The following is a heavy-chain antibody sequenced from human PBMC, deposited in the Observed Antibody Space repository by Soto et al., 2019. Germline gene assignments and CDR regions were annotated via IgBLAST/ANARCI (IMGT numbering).Heavy chain of an antibody. Sequence: QITLKESGPTLVKPTQTLTLTCTFSGFSLSTSEVGVGWIRQPPGKALQWLALIYWDDDKRYSPSLKSRLTINKDTSKHQVVLTLTNVDPVETAAYYRAHALGIAVTTNWFDPWCQGILLTVSS. D-gene: IGHD6-19*01. CDR2: IYWDDDK. CDR1: GFSLSTSEVG. CDR3: AHALGIAVTTNWFDP. V-gene: IGHV2-5*02. J-gene: IGHJ5*02.